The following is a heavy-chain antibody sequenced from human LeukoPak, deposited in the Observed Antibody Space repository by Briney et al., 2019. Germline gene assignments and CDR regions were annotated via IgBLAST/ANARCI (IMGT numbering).Heavy chain of an antibody. D-gene: IGHD1-26*01. CDR2: IIPIFGTA. J-gene: IGHJ6*03. CDR1: GYTLTELS. V-gene: IGHV1-69*05. CDR3: ARGMGAPYYYYYYMDV. Sequence: SVKVSCKVSGYTLTELSMHWVRQAPGQGLEWMGRIIPIFGTANYAQKFQGRVTITTDESTSTAYMELSSLRSEDTAVYYCARGMGAPYYYYYYMDVWGKGTTVTVSS.